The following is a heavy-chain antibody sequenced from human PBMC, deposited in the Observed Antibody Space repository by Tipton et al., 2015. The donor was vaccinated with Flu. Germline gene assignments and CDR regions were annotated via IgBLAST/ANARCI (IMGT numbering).Heavy chain of an antibody. CDR1: GDNVSTFGAA. V-gene: IGHV6-1*01. Sequence: GLVKPSQTLSLTCAISGDNVSTFGAAWSWIRQSPSRGLEWLGRAYSRFKWNFDYAESVRSRLTINVDTFKNQVSLQLSSVTPEDTSVYFCARGRDNAFDVWGQGTKVIVSS. D-gene: IGHD1-14*01. CDR2: AYSRFKWNF. CDR3: ARGRDNAFDV. J-gene: IGHJ3*01.